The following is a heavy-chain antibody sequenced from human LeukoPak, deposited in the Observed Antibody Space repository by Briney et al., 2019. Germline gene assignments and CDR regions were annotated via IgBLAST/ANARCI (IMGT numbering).Heavy chain of an antibody. CDR2: ISGSGGST. D-gene: IGHD3-9*01. V-gene: IGHV3-23*01. Sequence: PGGSLRLSCAASGFTFSSYAMSWVRQAPGKGLEWVSAISGSGGSTYYADSVKGRFTISRDNAKNSLYLQMNSLRAEDTALYYCAKDIFLGLDWGNAFDIWGQGTMVTVSS. J-gene: IGHJ3*02. CDR1: GFTFSSYA. CDR3: AKDIFLGLDWGNAFDI.